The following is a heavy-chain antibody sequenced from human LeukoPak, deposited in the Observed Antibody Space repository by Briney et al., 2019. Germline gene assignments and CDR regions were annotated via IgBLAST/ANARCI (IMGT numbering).Heavy chain of an antibody. J-gene: IGHJ4*02. V-gene: IGHV1-18*01. CDR2: ISAYNGNT. CDR3: ARVEEYQLLYIIDY. CDR1: GYTFTSYG. D-gene: IGHD2-2*02. Sequence: GASVKVSCKASGYTFTSYGISWVRQAPGQGLEWMGWISAYNGNTNYARKLQGRVTMTTDTSTSTAYMELRSLRSDDTAVYYCARVEEYQLLYIIDYWGQGTLVTVSP.